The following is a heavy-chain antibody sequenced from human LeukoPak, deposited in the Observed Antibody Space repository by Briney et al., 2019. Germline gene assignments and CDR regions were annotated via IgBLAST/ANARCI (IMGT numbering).Heavy chain of an antibody. V-gene: IGHV4-59*01. CDR2: IYYSGST. CDR1: GGSISSYY. Sequence: PSETLSLTCTASGGSISSYYWSWIRQPPGKGLEWIGYIYYSGSTNYNPSLKSRVTISVDTSKNQFSLKLSSVTAADTAVYYCAVTTRGGTSDGMDVWGQGTTVTVSS. J-gene: IGHJ6*02. D-gene: IGHD4-23*01. CDR3: AVTTRGGTSDGMDV.